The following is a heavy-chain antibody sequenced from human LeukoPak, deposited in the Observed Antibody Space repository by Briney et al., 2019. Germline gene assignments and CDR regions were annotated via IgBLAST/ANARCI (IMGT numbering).Heavy chain of an antibody. V-gene: IGHV4-34*01. D-gene: IGHD3-3*01. CDR3: AKNGQSGFSFDP. J-gene: IGHJ5*02. CDR1: GGSLNGHY. Sequence: SETLSLTCAVYGGSLNGHYWSWIRQPPGKGLEWIGEGSESGGTKFNPSLKSRVTISADTSKNQFSLKLNSVTAADTAVYYCAKNGQSGFSFDPWGQGTLVTVSS. CDR2: GSESGGT.